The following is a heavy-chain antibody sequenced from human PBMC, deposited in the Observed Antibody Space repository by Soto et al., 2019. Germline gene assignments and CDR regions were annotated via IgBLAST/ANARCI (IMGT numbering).Heavy chain of an antibody. CDR2: IYYSGST. J-gene: IGHJ5*02. Sequence: QVQLQESGPGLVKPSETLSLTCTVSGGSISSYYWSWIRQPPRTGLEWIGYIYYSGSTNYNPSLKSRVTISVDTSKNQFSLKLSSMTAADTAVYYCARDSSGLNWFDPWGQGTLVTVSS. CDR3: ARDSSGLNWFDP. V-gene: IGHV4-59*01. CDR1: GGSISSYY. D-gene: IGHD6-19*01.